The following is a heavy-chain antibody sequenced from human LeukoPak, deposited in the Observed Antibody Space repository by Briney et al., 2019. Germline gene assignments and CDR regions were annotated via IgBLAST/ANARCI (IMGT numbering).Heavy chain of an antibody. CDR2: ISAYNGNT. J-gene: IGHJ4*02. Sequence: ASVKVSCKASGYTFTSSGISWVRQAPGQGLEWMGRISAYNGNTNYAQKLQGRVTMTTDTSTSTAYIELRSLRSDDTAVYYCAREAIFGVVIIRGGFDYWGQGTLVTVSS. CDR3: AREAIFGVVIIRGGFDY. D-gene: IGHD3-3*01. V-gene: IGHV1-18*01. CDR1: GYTFTSSG.